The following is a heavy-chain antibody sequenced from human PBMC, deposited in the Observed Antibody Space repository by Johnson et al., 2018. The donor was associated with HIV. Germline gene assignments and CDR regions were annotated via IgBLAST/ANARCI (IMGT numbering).Heavy chain of an antibody. Sequence: VQLVESGGGLIQPGGSLRLSCAASGFTVSSNYMSWVRQAPAKGLEWVSVIYSGGSTYYADSVKGRFTISRDNSKNTLYLQMNSLRAEDAAVYYCARDSGPSDFWSGYRLVVAFNIWGQGTMVTVSS. CDR2: IYSGGST. CDR1: GFTVSSNY. J-gene: IGHJ3*02. CDR3: ARDSGPSDFWSGYRLVVAFNI. V-gene: IGHV3-66*03. D-gene: IGHD3-3*01.